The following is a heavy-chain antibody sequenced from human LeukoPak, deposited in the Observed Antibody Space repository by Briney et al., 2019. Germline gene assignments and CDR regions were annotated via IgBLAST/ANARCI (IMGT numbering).Heavy chain of an antibody. CDR3: ARDRHGYSYGFAIDYFDY. CDR1: GYTFTSYG. V-gene: IGHV1-18*01. Sequence: ASVKVSCKASGYTFTSYGISWVRQAPGQGLEWMGWISAYNGNTNYAQKLQGRVTMTTDTSTSTAYMELRSLRSDDTAVYYCARDRHGYSYGFAIDYFDYWGQGTLVTVSS. D-gene: IGHD5-18*01. J-gene: IGHJ4*02. CDR2: ISAYNGNT.